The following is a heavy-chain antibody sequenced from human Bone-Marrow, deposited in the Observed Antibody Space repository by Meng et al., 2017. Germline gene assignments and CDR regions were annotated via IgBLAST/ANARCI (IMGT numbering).Heavy chain of an antibody. CDR3: ASQYCGGDCYSGNYYYGMDV. Sequence: GESLKISCAASGFTFSDYYMSWIRQAPGKGLEWVSYISSSGSTIYYADSVKGRFTISRDNAKNSLYLQMNSLRAEDTAVYYCASQYCGGDCYSGNYYYGMDVWGQGTTVTVSS. CDR1: GFTFSDYY. CDR2: ISSSGSTI. D-gene: IGHD2-21*02. V-gene: IGHV3-11*04. J-gene: IGHJ6*02.